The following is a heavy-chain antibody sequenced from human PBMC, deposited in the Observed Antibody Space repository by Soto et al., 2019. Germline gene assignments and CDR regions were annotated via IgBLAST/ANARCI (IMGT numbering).Heavy chain of an antibody. CDR2: MFASVSS. CDR1: GDSISSPNW. J-gene: IGHJ4*02. Sequence: QVQLQESGPGLVKPSETLSLTCAVSGDSISSPNWWSWYRQTPGKGLELIGEMFASVSSNYNPSLIGRVTISLHTSKIHFLLKLPSSTAADPAIYYCAREGFDHRPDYWGQGIPVTVSS. V-gene: IGHV4-4*02. CDR3: AREGFDHRPDY.